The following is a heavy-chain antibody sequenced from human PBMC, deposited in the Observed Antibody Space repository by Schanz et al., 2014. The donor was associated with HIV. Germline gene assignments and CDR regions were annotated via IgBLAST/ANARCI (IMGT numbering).Heavy chain of an antibody. CDR2: IWYDGSNK. Sequence: QVQLVESGGGVVQPGRSLRLSCTASGFTFSNYGMHWVRQAPGKGLEWVAAIWYDGSNKFYADSVKGRFTISRDNSKTTLYLQMNNLRAEDTTVYGCARQGLRFSFWLDYWGQGTPVTVS. CDR3: ARQGLRFSFWLDY. V-gene: IGHV3-33*01. D-gene: IGHD4-17*01. CDR1: GFTFSNYG. J-gene: IGHJ4*02.